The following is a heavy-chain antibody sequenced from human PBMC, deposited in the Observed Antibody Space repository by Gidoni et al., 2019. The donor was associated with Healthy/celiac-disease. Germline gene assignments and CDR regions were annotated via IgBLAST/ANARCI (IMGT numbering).Heavy chain of an antibody. V-gene: IGHV3-23*01. Sequence: EVQLLESGGGLVQPGGSLRLSCAASGFTFSSYAMSWVRQAPGKGLELVSAISGSGGSTYYADSVKGRFTTSRDNSKNTLYLQMNSLRAEDTAVYYCAKDGYYYDSSAYSGYFDYWGQGTLVTVSS. D-gene: IGHD3-22*01. CDR3: AKDGYYYDSSAYSGYFDY. CDR1: GFTFSSYA. CDR2: ISGSGGST. J-gene: IGHJ4*02.